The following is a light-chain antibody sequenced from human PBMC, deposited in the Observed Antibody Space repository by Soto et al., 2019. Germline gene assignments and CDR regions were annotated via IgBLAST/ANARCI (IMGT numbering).Light chain of an antibody. CDR2: DVN. CDR1: SSDVGGYNY. V-gene: IGLV2-14*03. Sequence: ALAQPASVSGSPGQSIAISCTGTSSDVGGYNYVSWYQQHPGKAPKLMIYDVNNRPSGVSNRFSGSKSGNTASLTISGLQAEDEADYYCCSYTTSSTYVFGTGTKVTVL. CDR3: CSYTTSSTYV. J-gene: IGLJ1*01.